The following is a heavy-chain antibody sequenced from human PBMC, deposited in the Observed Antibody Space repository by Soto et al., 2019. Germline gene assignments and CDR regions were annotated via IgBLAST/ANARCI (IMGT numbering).Heavy chain of an antibody. CDR3: AREGSYSAYNFAHGIQLWSFDF. Sequence: TLSLTCTVSGGSINTFYWSWVRQPAGKGLEWIGRIFSSGSTSFNPSLESRVAMSVDTSKNHFSLNLSSVTAADMAVYYCAREGSYSAYNFAHGIQLWSFDFWGQGALVTVSS. V-gene: IGHV4-4*07. D-gene: IGHD5-12*01. J-gene: IGHJ4*02. CDR1: GGSINTFY. CDR2: IFSSGST.